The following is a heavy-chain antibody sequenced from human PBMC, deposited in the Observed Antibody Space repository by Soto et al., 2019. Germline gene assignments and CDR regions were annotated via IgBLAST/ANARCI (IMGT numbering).Heavy chain of an antibody. V-gene: IGHV1-69*01. J-gene: IGHJ6*02. CDR3: ARLLGQQLVAGYYGMDV. CDR1: GGTFSSYA. Sequence: QVQLVQSGAEVKKPGSSVKVSCKASGGTFSSYAISGVRQAPGQGLEWMGGIIPIFGTANYAQKFQGRVTITADESTSTAYMELSSLRSEDTAVYYCARLLGQQLVAGYYGMDVWGQGTTVTVSS. D-gene: IGHD6-13*01. CDR2: IIPIFGTA.